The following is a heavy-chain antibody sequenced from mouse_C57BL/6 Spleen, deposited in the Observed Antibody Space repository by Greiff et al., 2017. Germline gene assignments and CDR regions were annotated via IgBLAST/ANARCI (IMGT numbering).Heavy chain of an antibody. CDR3: ARLTDMSLGRYFDV. CDR2: IYPGSGST. D-gene: IGHD4-1*01. Sequence: QVQLQQPGAELVKPGASVKMSCKASGYTFTSYWITWVKQRPGQGLEWIGDIYPGSGSTNYNEKFKSKATLTVDTSSSTAYMQLSSRTSEDSAVYYCARLTDMSLGRYFDVWGTGTTVTFSS. V-gene: IGHV1-55*01. CDR1: GYTFTSYW. J-gene: IGHJ1*03.